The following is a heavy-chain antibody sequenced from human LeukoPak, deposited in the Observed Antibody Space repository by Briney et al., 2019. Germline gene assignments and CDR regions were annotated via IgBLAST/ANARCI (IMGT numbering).Heavy chain of an antibody. Sequence: GASVKVSCKASGYTFTGFYMHWVRQAPGQGLEWMGRINPNSGGTNYAQKFQGRVTMTRDTSISTAYMELSRLRSDDTAVYYCALCCSGGSCTLYADYWGQGTLVTVSS. CDR2: INPNSGGT. CDR3: ALCCSGGSCTLYADY. CDR1: GYTFTGFY. J-gene: IGHJ4*02. D-gene: IGHD2-15*01. V-gene: IGHV1-2*06.